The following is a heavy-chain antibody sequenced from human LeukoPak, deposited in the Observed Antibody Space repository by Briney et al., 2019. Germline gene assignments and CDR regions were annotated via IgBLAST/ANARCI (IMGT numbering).Heavy chain of an antibody. D-gene: IGHD2-15*01. Sequence: GGSLRLSCAASGFTFTTYDMHWVRQATGKGLEWVSAIGTTGDTYYPGSVKGGFTISRENAKNSLYLQMNSLRAGDTAVYYCARDRGGGHMDVWGKGTTVTISS. J-gene: IGHJ6*03. V-gene: IGHV3-13*01. CDR2: IGTTGDT. CDR1: GFTFTTYD. CDR3: ARDRGGGHMDV.